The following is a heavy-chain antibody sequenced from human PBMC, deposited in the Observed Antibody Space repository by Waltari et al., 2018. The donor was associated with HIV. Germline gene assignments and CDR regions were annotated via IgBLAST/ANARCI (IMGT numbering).Heavy chain of an antibody. CDR1: VESFRGFH. CDR2: INHSGVT. Sequence: QVQLQQWGTRLLKPSETLFLTCAVSVESFRGFHSTCIRQSPGQGWEWFGDINHSGVTNYNPSLKSQVAISADASKNQFSLSLSSVTAADTAVYYCARRDDGLRFNYNGNWFDPWGQGTLVTVS. CDR3: ARRDDGLRFNYNGNWFDP. D-gene: IGHD1-1*01. J-gene: IGHJ5*02. V-gene: IGHV4-34*01.